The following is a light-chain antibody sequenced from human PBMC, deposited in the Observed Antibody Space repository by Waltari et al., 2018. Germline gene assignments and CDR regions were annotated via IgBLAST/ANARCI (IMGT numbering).Light chain of an antibody. Sequence: QSALTQPASVSGSPGQAIIISCTGTGSDVGGYDYVPWYQQYPGKAPRLIIYDVYNRPSGVSNRFSGSKADNTAFLTISGLQAEDESVYYCSSYTSSGVVFGGGTKLTVL. CDR1: GSDVGGYDY. CDR2: DVY. J-gene: IGLJ2*01. V-gene: IGLV2-14*01. CDR3: SSYTSSGVV.